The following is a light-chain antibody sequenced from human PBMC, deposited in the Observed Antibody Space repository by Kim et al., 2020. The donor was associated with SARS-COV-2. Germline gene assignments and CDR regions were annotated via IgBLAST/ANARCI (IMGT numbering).Light chain of an antibody. Sequence: GQSITICCTGPRSDVGGYNYVTWYQQHPGKAPKLMIYDVSNRPSGVSNRFSGYKSGNTASLTISGLQAEDEADYYCSSYTSSSTYVFGTGTKVTVL. CDR2: DVS. J-gene: IGLJ1*01. V-gene: IGLV2-14*03. CDR1: RSDVGGYNY. CDR3: SSYTSSSTYV.